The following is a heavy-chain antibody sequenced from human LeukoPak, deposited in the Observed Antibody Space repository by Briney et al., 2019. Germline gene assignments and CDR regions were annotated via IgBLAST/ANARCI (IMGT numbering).Heavy chain of an antibody. D-gene: IGHD3-3*01. CDR2: ISAYNGNT. CDR3: ARDEGITIFGVVIQNLDY. CDR1: GYTFTSYG. V-gene: IGHV1-18*01. J-gene: IGHJ4*02. Sequence: ASVKVSCKASGYTFTSYGISWVRQAPGQGLEWMGWISAYNGNTNYAQKLQGRVTMTTDTSTSTAYMELRSLRSDDTAVYYCARDEGITIFGVVIQNLDYWGQGTLVTVSS.